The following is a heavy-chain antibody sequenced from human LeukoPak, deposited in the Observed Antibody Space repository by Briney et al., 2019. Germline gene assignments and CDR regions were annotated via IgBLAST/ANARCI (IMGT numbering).Heavy chain of an antibody. Sequence: ASVKVSCKASGYTFTGYYMHWVRQAPGQGLEWMGRINPNSGGTNYAQKFQGRVTMTRDTSISTAYMELSRLRSDDTAVYDCAWDVPRTGTPHRVFCMDVWGKGTTVTVSS. CDR2: INPNSGGT. J-gene: IGHJ6*03. D-gene: IGHD1-1*01. CDR3: AWDVPRTGTPHRVFCMDV. V-gene: IGHV1-2*06. CDR1: GYTFTGYY.